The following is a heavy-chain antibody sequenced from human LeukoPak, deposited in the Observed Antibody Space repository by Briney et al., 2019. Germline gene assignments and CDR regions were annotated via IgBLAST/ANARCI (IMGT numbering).Heavy chain of an antibody. CDR3: ASHLYFDFWSDR. V-gene: IGHV3-11*01. Sequence: GGSLRLSCAASGFTVSSNYMSWIRQAPGKGLEWVSHISGGGSMAYYVDSVKGRFTISRDNSKNLLYLQMNSLRAEDTAVYYCASHLYFDFWSDRWGQGTTVTVSS. D-gene: IGHD3-3*01. CDR2: ISGGGSMA. CDR1: GFTVSSNY. J-gene: IGHJ6*02.